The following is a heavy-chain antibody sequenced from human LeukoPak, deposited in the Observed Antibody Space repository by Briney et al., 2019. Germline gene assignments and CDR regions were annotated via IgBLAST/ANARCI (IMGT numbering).Heavy chain of an antibody. D-gene: IGHD2-2*02. Sequence: PSETLSLTCAVYGGSFSSYYWSWIRQSPGKGLEWIGEINHSGSTNYNPSLKSRVTISVDTSKNQFSLKLSSVTAADTAVYYCARGLVPAAIRYNWFDPWGQGTLVTVSS. V-gene: IGHV4-34*01. CDR1: GGSFSSYY. CDR3: ARGLVPAAIRYNWFDP. J-gene: IGHJ5*02. CDR2: INHSGST.